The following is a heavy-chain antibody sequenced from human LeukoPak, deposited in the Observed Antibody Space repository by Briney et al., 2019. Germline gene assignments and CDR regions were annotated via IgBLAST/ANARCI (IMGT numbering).Heavy chain of an antibody. D-gene: IGHD1-26*01. CDR3: VRQSGSYGAFDI. CDR2: INPSGGST. V-gene: IGHV1-46*01. Sequence: ASVKVSCKASGYTFTSYYMHWVRQAPGQGLEWMGIINPSGGSTSYAQKFQGRVTMTRDTSTSTVYMELSSLRSEDTAVYYCVRQSGSYGAFDIWGQGTMVTVSS. CDR1: GYTFTSYY. J-gene: IGHJ3*02.